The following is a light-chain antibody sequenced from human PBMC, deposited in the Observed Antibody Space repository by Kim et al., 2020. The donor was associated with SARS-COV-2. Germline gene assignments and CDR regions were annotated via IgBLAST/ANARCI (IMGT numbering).Light chain of an antibody. Sequence: NFMLTQPHSVSESPGKTVTISCTRSSGSIASNYVQWYQQRPGSAPTTVIYEDNQRPSGVPDRFSGSIDSSSNSVSLTISGLKTEDEADYYCQSYESSIVVFGGGTQLTVL. CDR1: SGSIASNY. CDR3: QSYESSIVV. CDR2: EDN. V-gene: IGLV6-57*04. J-gene: IGLJ2*01.